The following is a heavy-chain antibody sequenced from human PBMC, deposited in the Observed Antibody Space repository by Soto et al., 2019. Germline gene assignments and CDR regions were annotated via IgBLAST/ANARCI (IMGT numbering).Heavy chain of an antibody. V-gene: IGHV3-23*01. CDR1: GFTFSSYA. CDR3: ARDRVDDSSGYYYRAFDI. Sequence: EVQLLESGGGLVQPGGSLRLSCAASGFTFSSYAMSWVRQAPGKGLEWVSAISGSGGSTYYADSVKGRFTISRDNSKNTLYLQMNSLRAEDTAVYYCARDRVDDSSGYYYRAFDIWGQGTMVTVSS. CDR2: ISGSGGST. J-gene: IGHJ3*02. D-gene: IGHD3-22*01.